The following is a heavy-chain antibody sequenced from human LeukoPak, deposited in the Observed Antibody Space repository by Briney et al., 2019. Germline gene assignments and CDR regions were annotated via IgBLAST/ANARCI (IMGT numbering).Heavy chain of an antibody. V-gene: IGHV3-7*01. J-gene: IGHJ4*02. D-gene: IGHD3-10*01. CDR3: ASYYYGSGSWSFDY. CDR1: GFTFSRFW. Sequence: GGSLRLSCAVSGFTFSRFWMTWVRQAPGKGLEWVANIREDGGEKYYVDSVKGRFTISRDNAKNSLYLQMNSLRAEDTAVYYCASYYYGSGSWSFDYWGQGTLVTVSS. CDR2: IREDGGEK.